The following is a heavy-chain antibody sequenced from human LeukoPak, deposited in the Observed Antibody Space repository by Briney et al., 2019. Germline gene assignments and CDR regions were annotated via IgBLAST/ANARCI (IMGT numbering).Heavy chain of an antibody. D-gene: IGHD3-16*01. CDR3: PRVGDSALKD. J-gene: IGHJ4*02. V-gene: IGHV4-4*07. CDR1: GPSISIYH. CDR2: IYTSGSA. Sequence: SETLSLPCTVSGPSISIYHSSWVRQPAGKGLEWIGRIYTSGSANYSPSLKSRVTMSVDTSKNQFSLKLSSVTAADTAVYYCPRVGDSALKDWGQGKLVIVSS.